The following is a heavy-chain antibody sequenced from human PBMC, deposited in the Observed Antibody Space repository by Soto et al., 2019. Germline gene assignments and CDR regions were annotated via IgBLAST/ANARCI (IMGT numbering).Heavy chain of an antibody. J-gene: IGHJ5*02. V-gene: IGHV4-59*08. CDR1: GGSISSYY. CDR2: IYYSGST. CDR3: ARHRNSGFDP. Sequence: TSETLSLTCTVSGGSISSYYWSWIRQPPGKGLEWIGYIYYSGSTNYNPSLKSRVTISVDTSKNQFSLKLSSVTAADTAVYYCARHRNSGFDPWGQGTLVTVSS.